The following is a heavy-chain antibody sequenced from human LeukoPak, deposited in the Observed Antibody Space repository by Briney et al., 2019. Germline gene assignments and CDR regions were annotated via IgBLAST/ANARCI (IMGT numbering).Heavy chain of an antibody. CDR1: GFTFSSYS. Sequence: GGSLRLSCAASGFTFSSYSMTWVRQAPGKGLEWVSSISSSSSYIYYADSVKGRFTISRDNAKNSLYLQMNSLRAEDTAVYYCARQRGQGYCSSTSCQRPFDPWGQGTLVTVSS. V-gene: IGHV3-21*01. CDR3: ARQRGQGYCSSTSCQRPFDP. CDR2: ISSSSSYI. J-gene: IGHJ5*02. D-gene: IGHD2-2*01.